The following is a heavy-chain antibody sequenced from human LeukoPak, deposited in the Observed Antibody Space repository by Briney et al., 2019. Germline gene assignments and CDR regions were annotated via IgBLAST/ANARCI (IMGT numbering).Heavy chain of an antibody. CDR3: ARYRCSSTSCYYYYGMDV. CDR1: GGTFSSYA. D-gene: IGHD2-2*01. CDR2: IIPIFGTA. V-gene: IGHV1-69*13. Sequence: ASVKVSCKASGGTFSSYAISWVRQAPGQGLEWMVGIIPIFGTANYAQKFQGRVTITADESTSTAYMELSSLRSEDTAVYYCARYRCSSTSCYYYYGMDVWGQGTTVTVSS. J-gene: IGHJ6*02.